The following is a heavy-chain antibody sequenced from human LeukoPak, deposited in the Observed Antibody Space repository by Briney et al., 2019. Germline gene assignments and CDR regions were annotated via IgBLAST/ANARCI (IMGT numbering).Heavy chain of an antibody. CDR2: IGPSGRST. Sequence: GGSLRLSCAASGFTFRAYAMTWVRQAPGKGLEWVSAIGPSGRSTYYADSVRGRFTISRDNSKNTLYLQMNSLRAEDTAIYYCAKDPMVRGATYDYWGQGTLVTVSS. D-gene: IGHD3-10*01. J-gene: IGHJ4*02. CDR1: GFTFRAYA. V-gene: IGHV3-23*01. CDR3: AKDPMVRGATYDY.